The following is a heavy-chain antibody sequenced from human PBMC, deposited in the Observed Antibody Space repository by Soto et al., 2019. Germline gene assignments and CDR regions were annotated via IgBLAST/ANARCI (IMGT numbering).Heavy chain of an antibody. V-gene: IGHV1-2*04. Sequence: GASVKVSCKASGYTFTGYYMHWVRQAPGQGLEWMGWINPNSGGTNYAQKFQGWVTMTRDTSISTAYMELSRLRSDDAAVYYCARGVPTMVRGHLSPAMNWFDPWGQGTLVTVSS. J-gene: IGHJ5*02. CDR1: GYTFTGYY. CDR3: ARGVPTMVRGHLSPAMNWFDP. CDR2: INPNSGGT. D-gene: IGHD3-10*01.